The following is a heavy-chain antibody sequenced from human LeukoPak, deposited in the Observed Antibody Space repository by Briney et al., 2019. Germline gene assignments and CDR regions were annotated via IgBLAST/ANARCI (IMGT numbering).Heavy chain of an antibody. Sequence: PSETLSLTCAVSGYSISSGYYWGWTRQPPGKGLEWIGSIYHSGSTHYNPSLKSRVTISVDTSKNQFSLKLSSVTAAYTVLYYWARLCIEPPPRTTQTYNCFDPWGQGTLVTVSS. D-gene: IGHD1-1*01. J-gene: IGHJ5*02. V-gene: IGHV4-38-2*01. CDR1: GYSISSGYY. CDR3: ARLCIEPPPRTTQTYNCFDP. CDR2: IYHSGST.